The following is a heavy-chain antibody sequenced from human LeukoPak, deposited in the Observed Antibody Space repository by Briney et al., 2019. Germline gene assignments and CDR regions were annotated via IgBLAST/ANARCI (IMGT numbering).Heavy chain of an antibody. CDR1: GYTFTGYY. Sequence: APVKVSCKASGYTFTGYYMHWVRQAPGQGLEWMGWINPNSGGTNYAQKFQGRVTMTRDTSISTAYMELSRLTSDDTAVYYCAGLSGYDPYYFDYWGQGTLVAVSS. CDR3: AGLSGYDPYYFDY. V-gene: IGHV1-2*02. J-gene: IGHJ4*02. D-gene: IGHD5-12*01. CDR2: INPNSGGT.